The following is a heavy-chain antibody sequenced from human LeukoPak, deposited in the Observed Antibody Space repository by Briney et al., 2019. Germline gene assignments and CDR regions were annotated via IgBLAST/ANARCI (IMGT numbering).Heavy chain of an antibody. CDR1: GGSISSGDYY. CDR2: IYYSGST. Sequence: SETLSLTCTVSGGSISSGDYYWSWIRQPPGKGLEWIGYIYYSGSTYYNPSLKSRVTISVDTSKNQFSLKLSSVTAADTAVYYCARDVSESFYDFWSGYYSRENWFDPWGQGTLVTVSS. V-gene: IGHV4-30-4*01. J-gene: IGHJ5*02. CDR3: ARDVSESFYDFWSGYYSRENWFDP. D-gene: IGHD3-3*01.